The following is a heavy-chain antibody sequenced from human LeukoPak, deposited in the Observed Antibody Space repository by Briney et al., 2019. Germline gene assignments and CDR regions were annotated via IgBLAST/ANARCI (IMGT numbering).Heavy chain of an antibody. V-gene: IGHV4-39*01. CDR3: ARHFPYSSSWYFNP. CDR1: GGSISSSYY. Sequence: SETLSLTCTVSGGSISSSYYWDWIRQPPGKGLEWIGSIYYSGSTYYNPSLKSRVTISVDTSKNQFSLKLSSVTAADTAVYYCARHFPYSSSWYFNPWGQGTLVTVSS. J-gene: IGHJ5*02. CDR2: IYYSGST. D-gene: IGHD6-13*01.